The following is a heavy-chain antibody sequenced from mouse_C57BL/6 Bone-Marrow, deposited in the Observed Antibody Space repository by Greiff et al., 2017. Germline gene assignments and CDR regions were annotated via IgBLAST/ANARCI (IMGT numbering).Heavy chain of an antibody. CDR2: IYPGSGST. D-gene: IGHD1-1*01. V-gene: IGHV1-55*01. Sequence: QVQLQQPGAELVKPGASVKMSCKASGYTFTSYWITWVKQRPGQGLEWIGDIYPGSGSTNYNEKFKSKATLTVDTSSSTANMQLSSLTSEDSAVYYCATYYYGSSGYFDVWGTGTTVTVSS. J-gene: IGHJ1*03. CDR3: ATYYYGSSGYFDV. CDR1: GYTFTSYW.